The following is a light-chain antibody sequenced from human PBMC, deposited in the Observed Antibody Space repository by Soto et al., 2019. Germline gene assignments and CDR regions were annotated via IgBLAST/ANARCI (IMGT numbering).Light chain of an antibody. CDR2: GAS. J-gene: IGKJ1*01. CDR3: QQYGSSPRT. V-gene: IGKV3-20*01. CDR1: QSVSSSY. Sequence: EIVLTQSPGALCLSPGERATLSCRASQSVSSSYLAWYQQKPGQAPRLLIYGASSRATGIPDRFSGSGSGTDFSLTISRLEPEDFAVYYCQQYGSSPRTCGQGTKGDIK.